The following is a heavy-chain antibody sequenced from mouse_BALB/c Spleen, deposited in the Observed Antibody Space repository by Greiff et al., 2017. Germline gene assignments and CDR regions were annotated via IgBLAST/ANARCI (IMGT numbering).Heavy chain of an antibody. CDR3: TGLGYDLAAFAY. CDR2: INPSNGGT. CDR1: GYTFTSYY. V-gene: IGHV1S81*02. Sequence: VQLQQSGAELVKPGASVKLSCTASGYTFTSYYMYWVKQRPGQGLEWIGEINPSNGGTNFNEKFKSKATLTVDKSSSTAYMQLSSLTSEDSAVYYCTGLGYDLAAFAYWGQGTLVTVSA. D-gene: IGHD1-1*01. J-gene: IGHJ3*01.